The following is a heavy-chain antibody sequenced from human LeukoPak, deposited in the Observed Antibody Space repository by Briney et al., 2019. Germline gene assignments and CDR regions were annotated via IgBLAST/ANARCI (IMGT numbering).Heavy chain of an antibody. CDR1: GYTFTDYY. D-gene: IGHD2-21*02. J-gene: IGHJ3*01. CDR3: ARDEDASVTNALDV. CDR2: INPNSGGT. V-gene: IGHV1-2*02. Sequence: ASVKVSCKASGYTFTDYYIHWVRQAPGQGLEWMGWINPNSGGTSCAQEFQGRVTMTRDTSINTAYMDLSRVTSDDTAVYYCARDEDASVTNALDVWGQGTMVTVSS.